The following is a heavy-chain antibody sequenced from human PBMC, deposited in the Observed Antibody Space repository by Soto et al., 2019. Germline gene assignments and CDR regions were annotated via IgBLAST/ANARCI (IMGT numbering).Heavy chain of an antibody. Sequence: SKTLSLTCAVYGGSFSGFYWSWIRQPPGKGLEWIGEINHSGSTNYNPALKSRVTISVDTSKNQFSLKLSSVTAADTAVYYCARAMDIGATTSNWFDPWGQGTLVTVSS. D-gene: IGHD5-12*01. CDR1: GGSFSGFY. V-gene: IGHV4-34*01. CDR3: ARAMDIGATTSNWFDP. CDR2: INHSGST. J-gene: IGHJ5*02.